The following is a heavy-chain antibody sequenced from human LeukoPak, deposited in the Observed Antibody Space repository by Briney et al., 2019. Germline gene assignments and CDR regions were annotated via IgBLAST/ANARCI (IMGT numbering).Heavy chain of an antibody. CDR2: IYPDDSDT. J-gene: IGHJ4*02. CDR1: GYSFTSYR. CDR3: ARQSSISWFLGY. Sequence: GESLKISCKASGYSFTSYRIAWVRQMPGKGLEWMGIIYPDDSDTRYSPSFQGQVTMSADKSISTAYLQWSSLKASDTAMYYCARQSSISWFLGYWGQGTLVTVSS. V-gene: IGHV5-51*01. D-gene: IGHD2-2*01.